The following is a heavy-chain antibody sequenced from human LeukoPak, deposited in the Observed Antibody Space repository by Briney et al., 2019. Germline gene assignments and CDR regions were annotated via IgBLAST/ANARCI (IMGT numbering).Heavy chain of an antibody. CDR3: ASGQLLHDY. J-gene: IGHJ4*02. D-gene: IGHD2-2*01. V-gene: IGHV4-59*08. CDR1: GGSFSGYY. Sequence: SETLSLTCAVYGGSFSGYYWSWIRQPPGKGLEWIGYIYYSGSTNYNPSLKSRVTISVDTSKNQFSLKLSSVTAADTAVYYCASGQLLHDYWGRGTLVTVSS. CDR2: IYYSGST.